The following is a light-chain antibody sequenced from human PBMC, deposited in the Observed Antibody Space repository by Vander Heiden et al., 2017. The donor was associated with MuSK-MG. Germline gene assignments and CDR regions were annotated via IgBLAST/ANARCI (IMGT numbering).Light chain of an antibody. CDR3: QSYDSSLSGGV. Sequence: QSVLTQPTSVSGAPGQRVTISCTGSSSNIGAGYAVHWYQQTPGTAPKLLIYQNNNRPSGVPDRFSGSRSGTSASLAITGLRAEDEADYYCQSYDSSLSGGVFGEGTKLTVL. J-gene: IGLJ3*02. CDR1: SSNIGAGYA. V-gene: IGLV1-40*01. CDR2: QNN.